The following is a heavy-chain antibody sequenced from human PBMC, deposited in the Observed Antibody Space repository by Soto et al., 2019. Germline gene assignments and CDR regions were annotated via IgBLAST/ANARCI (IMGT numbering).Heavy chain of an antibody. J-gene: IGHJ5*02. Sequence: SETLSLTCTVSGGSISSYYWSWIRQPPGKGLEWIGYIYYSGSTNYNPSLKSRVTISVDTSKNQFSLKLSSVTAADTAVYYCARDYCSGGSCYDNWFDPWGQGTLVTVSS. CDR2: IYYSGST. CDR3: ARDYCSGGSCYDNWFDP. D-gene: IGHD2-15*01. CDR1: GGSISSYY. V-gene: IGHV4-59*01.